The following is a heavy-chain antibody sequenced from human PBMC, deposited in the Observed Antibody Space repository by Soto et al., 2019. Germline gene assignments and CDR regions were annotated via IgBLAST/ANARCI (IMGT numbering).Heavy chain of an antibody. Sequence: QLQLQESGPGLVKPSETLSLTCTVSGGSISSSSTYYWGWIRQPPGKGLEWNGSINYSGSTFHNPSLKSRVTISVDTSKNQVFLNLSSVTAADTAVFYCARHPGMDVWGQGTTVIVSS. J-gene: IGHJ6*02. CDR1: GGSISSSSTYY. V-gene: IGHV4-39*01. CDR3: ARHPGMDV. CDR2: INYSGST.